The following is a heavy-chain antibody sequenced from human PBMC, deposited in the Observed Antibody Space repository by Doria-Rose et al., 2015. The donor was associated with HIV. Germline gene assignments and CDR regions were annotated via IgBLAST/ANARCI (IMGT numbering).Heavy chain of an antibody. D-gene: IGHD6-13*01. Sequence: QITLKESGPVLVKPTETLTLTCTVSGVSLSSPGMGVSWIRQPPGKALEWLAHIFSDDERSYKTSLKSRLTIPRGTSKSQVVLTMTDMDPVDTATYYCARIKSSRWYHKYYFDFWGQGTLVIVSA. CDR3: ARIKSSRWYHKYYFDF. V-gene: IGHV2-26*01. CDR2: IFSDDER. CDR1: GVSLSSPGMG. J-gene: IGHJ4*02.